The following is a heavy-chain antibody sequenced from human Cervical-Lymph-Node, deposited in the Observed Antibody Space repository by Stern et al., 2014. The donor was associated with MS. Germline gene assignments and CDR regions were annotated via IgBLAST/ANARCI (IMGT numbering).Heavy chain of an antibody. D-gene: IGHD6-19*01. CDR3: ARTRYSSGWESDF. CDR2: IDWDDEK. V-gene: IGHV2-70*01. Sequence: VTLRESGPTLVKPTQTLTLTCTFSGFPLSTTEMCVSCIRQPPGKALEWLAIIDWDDEKCYSPSLKTRLTISKDTSKNQVVLKMTNMDPVDTATYYCARTRYSSGWESDFWGQGTLVTVSS. J-gene: IGHJ4*02. CDR1: GFPLSTTEMC.